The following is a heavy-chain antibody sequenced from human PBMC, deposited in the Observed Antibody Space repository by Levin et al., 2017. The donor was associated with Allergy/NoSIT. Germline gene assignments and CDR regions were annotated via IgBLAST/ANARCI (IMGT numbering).Heavy chain of an antibody. CDR2: IAYSGSA. V-gene: IGHV4-59*01. Sequence: SETLSLTCTVSGGSISSYYWSWLRQPPGQGLEWIGYIAYSGSANYNPSLKSRVTISVDASKNQFYLKMTSVTAAETAVYYCARDNKFYDDGGYYYFDNWGQGTLVTVAS. D-gene: IGHD3-22*01. CDR1: GGSISSYY. J-gene: IGHJ4*02. CDR3: ARDNKFYDDGGYYYFDN.